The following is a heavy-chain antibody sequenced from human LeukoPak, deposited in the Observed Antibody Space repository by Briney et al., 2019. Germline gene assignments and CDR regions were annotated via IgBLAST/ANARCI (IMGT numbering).Heavy chain of an antibody. Sequence: PGGSLRLSCAASGFTVRYNSMTWVRQAPGKGLEWVSTIYADGTTYYADSMKGRFTISRDNSKNTLDLQMNSLRAEDTAVYYCARDLYYDSSGPYRYWGQGTLVTVSS. D-gene: IGHD3-22*01. CDR3: ARDLYYDSSGPYRY. J-gene: IGHJ4*02. CDR2: IYADGTT. CDR1: GFTVRYNS. V-gene: IGHV3-53*01.